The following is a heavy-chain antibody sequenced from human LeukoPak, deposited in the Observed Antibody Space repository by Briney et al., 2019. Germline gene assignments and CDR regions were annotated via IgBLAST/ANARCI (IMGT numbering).Heavy chain of an antibody. CDR3: ARDPYSGGYGAYYYYYMDV. J-gene: IGHJ6*03. CDR2: IRSSTTYV. CDR1: GFTFSNYN. D-gene: IGHD6-19*01. Sequence: KPGGSLRLSCAASGFTFSNYNMNWVRQAPGKGLEWVSSIRSSTTYVYYADSVKGRFTISRDNAKNSLYLQMNSLRAEDTAVYYCARDPYSGGYGAYYYYYMDVWGKGTTVTVSS. V-gene: IGHV3-21*01.